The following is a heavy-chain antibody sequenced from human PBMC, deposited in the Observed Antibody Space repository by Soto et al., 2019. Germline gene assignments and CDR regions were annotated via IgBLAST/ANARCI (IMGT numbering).Heavy chain of an antibody. CDR3: ARRAGGDSVVVVAADDVFDI. D-gene: IGHD2-15*01. Sequence: PSATLSPTGTISRGQHSRSTDPWGRMRVAQGKGLEWIGSIYYSGSTYYNPSLKSRVTISVDTSKNQFSLKLSSVTAADTAVYYCARRAGGDSVVVVAADDVFDIWGQGTMVTVSS. CDR1: RGQHSRSTDP. V-gene: IGHV4-39*01. J-gene: IGHJ3*02. CDR2: IYYSGST.